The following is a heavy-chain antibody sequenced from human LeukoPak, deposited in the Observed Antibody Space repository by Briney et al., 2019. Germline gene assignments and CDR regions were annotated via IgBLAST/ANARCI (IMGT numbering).Heavy chain of an antibody. D-gene: IGHD4-17*01. CDR3: ARDPDDYGDYEFDY. J-gene: IGHJ4*02. CDR1: GFTFSSYG. CDR2: ISYDGSNK. Sequence: GGSLRLSCAASGFTFSSYGMHWVRQAPGKGLEWVAVISYDGSNKYYADSVKGRFTISRDNSKNTLYLQMNSLRAEDTAVYYCARDPDDYGDYEFDYWGQGTLVTVSS. V-gene: IGHV3-30*03.